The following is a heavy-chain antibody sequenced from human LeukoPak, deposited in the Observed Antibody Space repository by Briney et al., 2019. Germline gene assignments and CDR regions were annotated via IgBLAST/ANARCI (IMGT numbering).Heavy chain of an antibody. V-gene: IGHV1-18*01. CDR3: AREEGAPISAANV. CDR1: GYTFTTYY. D-gene: IGHD6-13*01. Sequence: ASVKVSFKASGYTFTTYYISWVRQAPGQGLEWMGWISAYNGNTYYAPKFQGRVTMTTDTSTSTAYMELRSLRSDDTAVYYCAREEGAPISAANVWGLGTMVTVSS. J-gene: IGHJ3*01. CDR2: ISAYNGNT.